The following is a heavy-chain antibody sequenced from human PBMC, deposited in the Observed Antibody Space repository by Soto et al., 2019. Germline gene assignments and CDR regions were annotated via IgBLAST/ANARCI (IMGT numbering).Heavy chain of an antibody. V-gene: IGHV3-53*05. CDR3: AQKAAAGYYYYYAMDI. D-gene: IGHD6-13*01. CDR2: IYSGGST. Sequence: SLRLSCAASGFTVSSKYMSWVRQAPGKGLEWVSVIYSGGSTYYADSVKGRFTISRDNSKNTLYLQMNSLRPEDTAVYYCAQKAAAGYYYYYAMDIWGQGTTVTVSS. CDR1: GFTVSSKY. J-gene: IGHJ6*02.